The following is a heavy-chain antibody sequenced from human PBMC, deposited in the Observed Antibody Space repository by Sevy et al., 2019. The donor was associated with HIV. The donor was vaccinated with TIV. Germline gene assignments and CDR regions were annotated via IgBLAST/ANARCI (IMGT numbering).Heavy chain of an antibody. D-gene: IGHD3-10*01. V-gene: IGHV3-33*01. CDR3: ARESREFRFDP. CDR2: IWYDGSNK. CDR1: GFNFSNFA. J-gene: IGHJ5*02. Sequence: GGSLRLSCAASGFNFSNFAMHWVRQAPGKGLEWVALIWYDGSNKNYAHSMKGRFTISRDNSKNTLYLQVNSLRAEDTAVYYCARESREFRFDPWGQGTLVTVSS.